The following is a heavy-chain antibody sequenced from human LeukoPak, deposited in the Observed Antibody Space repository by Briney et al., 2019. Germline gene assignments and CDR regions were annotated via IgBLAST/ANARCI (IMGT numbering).Heavy chain of an antibody. CDR2: IYYSGST. Sequence: SETLSLTCTVSGGSISSYYWSWIRRPPGKGLGWIGYIYYSGSTNYNPSLKSRVTISVDTSKNQFSLKLSSVTAADTAVYYCARAPGIAAAALDAFDIWGQGTMVTVSS. CDR3: ARAPGIAAAALDAFDI. V-gene: IGHV4-59*01. J-gene: IGHJ3*02. CDR1: GGSISSYY. D-gene: IGHD6-13*01.